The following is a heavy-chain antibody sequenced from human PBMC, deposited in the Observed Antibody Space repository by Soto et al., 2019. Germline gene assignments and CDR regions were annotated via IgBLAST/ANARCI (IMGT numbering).Heavy chain of an antibody. J-gene: IGHJ6*02. V-gene: IGHV3-23*01. CDR1: GFTFSSYA. CDR2: ISGSGGST. D-gene: IGHD2-21*01. CDR3: AGYWDCYYYYGMDV. Sequence: GGSLRLSCAASGFTFSSYAMSWVRQAPGKGLEWVSAISGSGGSTYYADSVKGRFTISRDNSKNTLYLQMNSLRAEDKGVYYCAGYWDCYYYYGMDVWGQGTTVTVSS.